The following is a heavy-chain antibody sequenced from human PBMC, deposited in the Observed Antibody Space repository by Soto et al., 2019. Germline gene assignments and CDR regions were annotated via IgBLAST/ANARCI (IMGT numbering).Heavy chain of an antibody. CDR1: GFTFSSYG. J-gene: IGHJ4*02. Sequence: QVQLVESGGGVVQPGRSLRLSCAASGFTFSSYGMHWVRQAPGKGLEWVAVIWYDGSNKYYADSVKGRFTISRDNSKNTLYLQMNSLRAEDTAVYYCARDGLRLRSCYYFDYWGQGTLVTVSS. D-gene: IGHD5-12*01. V-gene: IGHV3-33*01. CDR2: IWYDGSNK. CDR3: ARDGLRLRSCYYFDY.